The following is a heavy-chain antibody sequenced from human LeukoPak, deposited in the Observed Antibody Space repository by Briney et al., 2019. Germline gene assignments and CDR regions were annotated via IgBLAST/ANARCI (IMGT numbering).Heavy chain of an antibody. Sequence: GGSLRLSCAASGFTFSSYAMHWVRQAPGKGLEWVAVISYDGSNKYYADSVKGRFTISRDNSKNTLYLQMNSLRAEDTAVYYCAREYPSPIGYGGNSVEEPFDYWGQGTLVTVSS. J-gene: IGHJ4*02. D-gene: IGHD4-23*01. V-gene: IGHV3-30-3*01. CDR1: GFTFSSYA. CDR2: ISYDGSNK. CDR3: AREYPSPIGYGGNSVEEPFDY.